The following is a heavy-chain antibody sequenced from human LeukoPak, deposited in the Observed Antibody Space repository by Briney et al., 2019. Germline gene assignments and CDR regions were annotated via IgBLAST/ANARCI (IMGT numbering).Heavy chain of an antibody. D-gene: IGHD6-19*01. J-gene: IGHJ1*01. V-gene: IGHV3-7*01. CDR1: GFTFSRYW. CDR3: ARAYKDRSLAGKKEFFQH. Sequence: GGSLRLSCAASGFTFSRYWMSWVRQAPGKGLEWVANIKQDGSEKYYVASVKGRFTIARDNAKNSLYLQMNSLRAEDTAVYYCARAYKDRSLAGKKEFFQHWGQGTLVTVSS. CDR2: IKQDGSEK.